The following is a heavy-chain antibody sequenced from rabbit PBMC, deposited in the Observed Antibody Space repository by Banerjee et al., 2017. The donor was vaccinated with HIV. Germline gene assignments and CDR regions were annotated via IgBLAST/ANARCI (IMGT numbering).Heavy chain of an antibody. V-gene: IGHV1S45*01. CDR2: INTGSGNT. CDR1: GFSLSGYW. D-gene: IGHD4-1*01. CDR3: ARDLAGVVGWNFGL. J-gene: IGHJ4*01. Sequence: QEHLVESGGDLVKPEGALTLTCTVSGFSLSGYWMSWVRQAPGKGLEWIGYINTGSGNTVYASWAKGRFTISKTSSTTVTLQMTSLTAADTATYFCARDLAGVVGWNFGLWGQGTLVTVS.